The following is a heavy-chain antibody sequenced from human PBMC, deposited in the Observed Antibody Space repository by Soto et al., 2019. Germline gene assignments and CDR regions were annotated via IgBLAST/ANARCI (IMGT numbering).Heavy chain of an antibody. CDR3: ARDFVSSRNGGAELQFDY. Sequence: PGGSLRLSCAASVFTFSSYGMRGVRQAPGKGLEWVAVIWYDGSNKYYADSVKGRFTISRDNSKNTLYLQMNSLRAEDTAVYYCARDFVSSRNGGAELQFDYWGQGTLVTVSS. J-gene: IGHJ4*02. D-gene: IGHD6-13*01. CDR2: IWYDGSNK. V-gene: IGHV3-33*01. CDR1: VFTFSSYG.